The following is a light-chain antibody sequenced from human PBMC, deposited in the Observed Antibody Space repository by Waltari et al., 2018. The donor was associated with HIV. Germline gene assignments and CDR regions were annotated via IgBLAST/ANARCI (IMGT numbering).Light chain of an antibody. CDR3: CSYAGNFFV. Sequence: QSALTQPRSVSGSPGQSVTISCIGTSSDVGGYDFVSWYQQHPGKAPKLMIYDVGKRPSGVPARFSGSKSGNTASQTISGLQAEDEADYFCCSYAGNFFVFGTGTQVSVL. V-gene: IGLV2-11*01. CDR2: DVG. J-gene: IGLJ1*01. CDR1: SSDVGGYDF.